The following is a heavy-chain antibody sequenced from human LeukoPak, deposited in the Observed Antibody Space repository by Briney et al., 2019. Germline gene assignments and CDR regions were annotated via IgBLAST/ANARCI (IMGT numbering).Heavy chain of an antibody. J-gene: IGHJ6*02. CDR1: GFTFSSYA. CDR2: ISGSGGST. Sequence: GGSLRLSCAASGFTFSSYATSWVRQAPGKGLEWVSAISGSGGSTYHADSVKGRFTISRDNSKNTLYLQMNSLRAEDTAVYYCAKGREAGSYPYSSYGMDVWGQGTTVTVSS. V-gene: IGHV3-23*01. CDR3: AKGREAGSYPYSSYGMDV. D-gene: IGHD3-22*01.